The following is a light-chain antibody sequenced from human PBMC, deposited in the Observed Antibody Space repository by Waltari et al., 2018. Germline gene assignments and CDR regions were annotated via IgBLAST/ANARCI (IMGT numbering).Light chain of an antibody. V-gene: IGKV4-1*01. CDR3: QQYYSIPYT. CDR2: WAS. Sequence: DIVMTQSPDSLAVSLGERATINCKSSQSVLYSSNNKNYLAWYQQKAGQPPKLLIYWASTRESGVPDRLSGSGSGTDFTLTISSLQAEDVAVYYCQQYYSIPYTFGQGTKLEIK. J-gene: IGKJ2*01. CDR1: QSVLYSSNNKNY.